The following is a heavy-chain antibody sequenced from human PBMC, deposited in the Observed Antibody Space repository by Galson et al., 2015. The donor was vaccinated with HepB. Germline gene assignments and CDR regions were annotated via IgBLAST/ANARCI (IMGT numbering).Heavy chain of an antibody. J-gene: IGHJ4*02. V-gene: IGHV1-69*13. CDR2: IIPIFGTA. D-gene: IGHD5-24*01. Sequence: SVKVSCKASGGTFSSYAISWVRQAPGQGLEWMGGIIPIFGTANYAQKFQGRVTITADESTSTAYMELSSLRSEDTAVYYCASGRDGYNQGLVDYWGQGTLVTVSS. CDR3: ASGRDGYNQGLVDY. CDR1: GGTFSSYA.